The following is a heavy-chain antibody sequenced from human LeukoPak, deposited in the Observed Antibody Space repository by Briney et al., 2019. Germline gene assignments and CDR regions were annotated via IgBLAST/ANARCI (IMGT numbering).Heavy chain of an antibody. D-gene: IGHD2-15*01. Sequence: GGSLRLSCAASGFTFSNAWMSWVRQAPGKGLEWVGRIKSKTDGGTTDYAAPVKGRFTISRDDSKNTLYLQMNSLKTEDTAVYYCTTALGPGCSGGSCSNRASLLVPWGQGTLVTVSS. V-gene: IGHV3-15*01. CDR1: GFTFSNAW. J-gene: IGHJ5*02. CDR3: TTALGPGCSGGSCSNRASLLVP. CDR2: IKSKTDGGTT.